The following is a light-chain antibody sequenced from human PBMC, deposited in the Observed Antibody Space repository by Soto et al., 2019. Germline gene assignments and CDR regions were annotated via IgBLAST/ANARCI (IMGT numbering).Light chain of an antibody. J-gene: IGKJ4*01. CDR1: QSGSGSY. V-gene: IGKV3-20*01. Sequence: EIGLTQSPGTLSLSPGERATLSCRASQSGSGSYLAWYQQKPGQAPRLLISGASRRATGIPDRFSGSGSGTDFTLTISSLEPEDFAVYYCQQYGKSPLTFGGGTKVDIK. CDR3: QQYGKSPLT. CDR2: GAS.